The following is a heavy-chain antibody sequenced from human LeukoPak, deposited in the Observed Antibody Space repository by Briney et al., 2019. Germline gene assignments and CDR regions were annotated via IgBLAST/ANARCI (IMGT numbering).Heavy chain of an antibody. CDR3: ARDPVVVVPAATPGGSSRYYYKGLDV. J-gene: IGHJ6*02. D-gene: IGHD2-2*01. Sequence: GGSLRLSCAASGFTFRKYRMHWVRQTPGKGLEWVASISSSSNYIFYGDSVRGRFTLSRDNANNSLSLHINSLSADDTGVYYCARDPVVVVPAATPGGSSRYYYKGLDVWGQGTTVTVSS. V-gene: IGHV3-21*06. CDR2: ISSSSNYI. CDR1: GFTFRKYR.